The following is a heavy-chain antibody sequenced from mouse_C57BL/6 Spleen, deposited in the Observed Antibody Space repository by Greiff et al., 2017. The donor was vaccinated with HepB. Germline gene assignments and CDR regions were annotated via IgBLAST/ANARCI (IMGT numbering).Heavy chain of an antibody. CDR2: IDPNSGGT. J-gene: IGHJ4*01. CDR1: GYTFTSYW. D-gene: IGHD1-1*01. CDR3: AREHYGKNYAMDY. V-gene: IGHV1-72*01. Sequence: QVQLQQPGAELVKPGASVKLSCKASGYTFTSYWMHWVKQRPGRGLEWIGRIDPNSGGTKYNEKFKSKATLTVDKTSGTAYMQLRSLTSEDSAVYNGAREHYGKNYAMDYWGQGTSVTVSS.